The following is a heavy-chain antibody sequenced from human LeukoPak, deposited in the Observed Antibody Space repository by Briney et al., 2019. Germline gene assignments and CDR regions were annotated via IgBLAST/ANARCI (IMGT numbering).Heavy chain of an antibody. Sequence: GGSLRLSCAASGFTVSSNYMSWVRQAPGKGLEWVSVIYSGGSTYYADSVKGRFTISRDNSKNTLYLQMDSLRAEDTAVYYCASGEANYDILTGYYFNGMDVWGQGTTVTVSS. CDR3: ASGEANYDILTGYYFNGMDV. J-gene: IGHJ6*02. CDR1: GFTVSSNY. CDR2: IYSGGST. D-gene: IGHD3-9*01. V-gene: IGHV3-66*01.